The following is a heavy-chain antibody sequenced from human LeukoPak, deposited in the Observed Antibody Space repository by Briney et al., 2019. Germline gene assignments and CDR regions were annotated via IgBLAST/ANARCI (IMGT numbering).Heavy chain of an antibody. CDR3: ASPSGALFAY. CDR1: GGSISSHY. V-gene: IGHV4-59*11. J-gene: IGHJ4*02. D-gene: IGHD4/OR15-4a*01. CDR2: IYYSGST. Sequence: PSETLSLTCTVSGGSISSHYWSWIRQPPGKGLEWIGYIYYSGSTNYNPSLKSRVTISVDTSKNQFSLKLSSVTAADTAVYYCASPSGALFAYWGRGPLVTVS.